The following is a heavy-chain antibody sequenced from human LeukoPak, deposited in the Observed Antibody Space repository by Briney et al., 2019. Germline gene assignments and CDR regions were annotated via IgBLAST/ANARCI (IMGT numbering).Heavy chain of an antibody. V-gene: IGHV3-23*01. CDR2: ISGSGGST. J-gene: IGHJ4*02. Sequence: GGSLRLSCAASGFTFSSYAMSWVRQAPGKGLEWVSAISGSGGSTYYADSVKGRFTISRDNSKNTLYLQMNSLRAEDTAVYYCAKAHYYDSSGTTGLFDYWGQGTLVTVSS. D-gene: IGHD3-22*01. CDR1: GFTFSSYA. CDR3: AKAHYYDSSGTTGLFDY.